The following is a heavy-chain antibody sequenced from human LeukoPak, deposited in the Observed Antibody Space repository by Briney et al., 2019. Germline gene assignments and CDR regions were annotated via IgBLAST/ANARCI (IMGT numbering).Heavy chain of an antibody. Sequence: GGSLRLSCAASGFTVSNDYMAWVRQAPGRGLEWVSLIYGDGTTFYTDSVKGRFTISRDNFKNTLYLQMSSLRPEDTALYYCARDRAGAQSWVALDPWGQGTLVAVSS. CDR1: GFTVSNDY. D-gene: IGHD3-10*01. V-gene: IGHV3-66*02. CDR3: ARDRAGAQSWVALDP. J-gene: IGHJ5*02. CDR2: IYGDGTT.